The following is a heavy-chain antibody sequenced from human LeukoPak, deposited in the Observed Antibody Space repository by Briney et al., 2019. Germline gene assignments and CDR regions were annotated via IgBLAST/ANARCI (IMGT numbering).Heavy chain of an antibody. Sequence: PGGSLRLSCAASGFTFSSYNMNWVRQAPGKGLEWVSDISSSGSTIYFADSVKGRFTISRDNAKNSLYLQMNSLRDEDTAVYYCARAEQLVWPYYFDYWGQGTPVTVSS. J-gene: IGHJ4*02. D-gene: IGHD6-6*01. CDR1: GFTFSSYN. CDR2: ISSSGSTI. CDR3: ARAEQLVWPYYFDY. V-gene: IGHV3-48*02.